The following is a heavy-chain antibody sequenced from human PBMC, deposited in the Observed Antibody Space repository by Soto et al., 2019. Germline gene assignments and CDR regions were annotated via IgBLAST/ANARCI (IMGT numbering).Heavy chain of an antibody. CDR3: ARVWSGHYDEYNWFDP. V-gene: IGHV4-30-4*01. J-gene: IGHJ5*02. CDR2: IYYSGST. CDR1: GGSISSGDYY. D-gene: IGHD3-3*01. Sequence: SETLSLTCTVSGGSISSGDYYWGWIRQPPGKGLEWIGYIYYSGSTYYNPSLKSRVTISVDTSKNQFSLKLSSVTAADTAVYYCARVWSGHYDEYNWFDPWGQGTLVTVSS.